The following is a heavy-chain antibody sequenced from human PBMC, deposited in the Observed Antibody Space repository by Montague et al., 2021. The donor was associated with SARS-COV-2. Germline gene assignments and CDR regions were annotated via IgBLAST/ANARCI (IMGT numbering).Heavy chain of an antibody. Sequence: SLRLSCAASGFTFSSYGMHWVRQAPGKGLEWVAVIWYDGSNKYYADSVKGRFTISRDNSKSTLYLQMNSLRAEDTAVYYCARDEDRGYNWNAHGMDVWGQGTTVTVSS. CDR2: IWYDGSNK. CDR3: ARDEDRGYNWNAHGMDV. CDR1: GFTFSSYG. D-gene: IGHD1-1*01. V-gene: IGHV3-33*01. J-gene: IGHJ6*02.